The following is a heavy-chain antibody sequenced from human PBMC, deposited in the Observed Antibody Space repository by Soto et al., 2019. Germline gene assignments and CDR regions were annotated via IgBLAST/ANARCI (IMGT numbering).Heavy chain of an antibody. CDR2: INPSGGST. CDR1: GYTFTSYY. J-gene: IGHJ4*02. CDR3: ARGSVWAVPAAMRLYY. D-gene: IGHD2-2*01. V-gene: IGHV1-46*01. Sequence: ASVKVSCKASGYTFTSYYMHWVRQAPGQGLEWMGIINPSGGSTSYAQKFQGRVTMTRNTSISTAYMELSSLRSEDTAVYYCARGSVWAVPAAMRLYYWGQGTLVTVSS.